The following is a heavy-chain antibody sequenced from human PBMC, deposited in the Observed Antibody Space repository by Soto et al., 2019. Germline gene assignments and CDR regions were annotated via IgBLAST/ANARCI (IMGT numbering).Heavy chain of an antibody. CDR2: IIPILGIA. CDR3: ARDFGPREYNWFDP. Sequence: SVKVSCKASGGTFSGYTISWVRQAPGQGLEWMGRIIPILGIANYAQKFQGRVTITADKSTSTAYMELSSLRSEDTAVYYCARDFGPREYNWFDPWGQGTLVTVSS. V-gene: IGHV1-69*04. D-gene: IGHD3-10*01. CDR1: GGTFSGYT. J-gene: IGHJ5*02.